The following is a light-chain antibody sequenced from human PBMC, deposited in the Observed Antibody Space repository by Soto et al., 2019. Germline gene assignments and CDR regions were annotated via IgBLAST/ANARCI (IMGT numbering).Light chain of an antibody. CDR1: SGSVSTSYY. V-gene: IGLV8-61*01. Sequence: QAVVTQEPSFSVSPGRTVTLTCGLSSGSVSTSYYPSWYQQTPGQPPRTLIYSTNTRSSGVPDRFSGSILGNKAALTITWAQADDESAYYCVLYMGSGVWVFGGGTKLTVL. CDR2: STN. CDR3: VLYMGSGVWV. J-gene: IGLJ3*02.